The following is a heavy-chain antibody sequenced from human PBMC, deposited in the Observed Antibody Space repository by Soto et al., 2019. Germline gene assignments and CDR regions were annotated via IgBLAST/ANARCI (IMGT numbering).Heavy chain of an antibody. CDR3: AKVWAAIPANYYGMDV. CDR1: GFTFSSYA. D-gene: IGHD2-2*02. J-gene: IGHJ6*02. Sequence: GGSLRLSCAASGFTFSSYAMSWVRQAPGKGLEWVSAISGSGGSTYYADSVKGRFTISRDNSKNTLYLQMNSLRAEDTAVYYCAKVWAAIPANYYGMDVWGQGTTVTVSS. CDR2: ISGSGGST. V-gene: IGHV3-23*01.